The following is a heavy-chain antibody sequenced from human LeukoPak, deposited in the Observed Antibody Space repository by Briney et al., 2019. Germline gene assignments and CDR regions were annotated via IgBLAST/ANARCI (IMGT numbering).Heavy chain of an antibody. Sequence: GGSLRLSCAASGFTFSRYWMSWVRQAPGKGLEWVANIKQDGSEKYYVDSVEGRFTISRDNAKNSLYLQMNSLRVEDTAVYYCARGMTTVTPRYMDVWGKGTTVTVSS. D-gene: IGHD4-17*01. CDR3: ARGMTTVTPRYMDV. CDR1: GFTFSRYW. V-gene: IGHV3-7*01. J-gene: IGHJ6*03. CDR2: IKQDGSEK.